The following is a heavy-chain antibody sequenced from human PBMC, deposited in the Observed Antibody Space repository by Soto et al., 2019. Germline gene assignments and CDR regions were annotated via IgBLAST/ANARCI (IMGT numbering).Heavy chain of an antibody. J-gene: IGHJ5*02. D-gene: IGHD3-3*01. V-gene: IGHV1-69*01. CDR3: ARESRGYDFWSGYLKNWFDP. CDR2: IIPIFGTA. Sequence: QVQLVQSGAEVKKPGSSVKVSCKASGGTFSSYAISWVRQAPGQGLEWMGGIIPIFGTANYAQKFQGRVTITADESTSTAYMELSSLISEDTAVYYCARESRGYDFWSGYLKNWFDPWGQGTLVTVSS. CDR1: GGTFSSYA.